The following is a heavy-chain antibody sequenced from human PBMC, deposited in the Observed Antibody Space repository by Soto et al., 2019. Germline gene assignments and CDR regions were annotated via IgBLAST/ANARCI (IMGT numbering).Heavy chain of an antibody. CDR1: GGTFSSYA. V-gene: IGHV1-69*01. J-gene: IGHJ4*02. CDR2: IIPIFGTA. D-gene: IGHD3-22*01. CDR3: ARHDYYDSSGYYYPAGPFDY. Sequence: QVQLVQSGAEVRKPGSSVKVSCKASGGTFSSYAISWVRQAPGQGLEWMGGIIPIFGTANYAQKFQGRVTITADESTSTADMELSSLRSEDTAVYYCARHDYYDSSGYYYPAGPFDYWGQGTLVTVSS.